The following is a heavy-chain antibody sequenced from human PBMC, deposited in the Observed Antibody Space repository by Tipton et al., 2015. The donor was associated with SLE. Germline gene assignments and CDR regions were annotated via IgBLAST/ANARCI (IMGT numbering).Heavy chain of an antibody. Sequence: SVKGRFTISRDNSKNTLYLQMNSLRAEDTAVYHCAASLLLNFDYWGQGTLVTVSS. D-gene: IGHD2-8*01. CDR3: AASLLLNFDY. J-gene: IGHJ4*02. V-gene: IGHV3-30*03.